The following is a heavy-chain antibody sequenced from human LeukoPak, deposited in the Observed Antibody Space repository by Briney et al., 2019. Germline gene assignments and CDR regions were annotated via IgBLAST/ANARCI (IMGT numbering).Heavy chain of an antibody. V-gene: IGHV3-23*01. D-gene: IGHD2-2*01. Sequence: GGSLRLSCAASGFTFSSYAMSWVRQAPGKGLEWVSTISGSGGGTYYADSVKGRFTISRDNSKNTLYLQMNSLRAEDTAVYYCANIVVVPAAAHGFDYWGQGTLVTVSS. CDR1: GFTFSSYA. CDR2: ISGSGGGT. J-gene: IGHJ4*02. CDR3: ANIVVVPAAAHGFDY.